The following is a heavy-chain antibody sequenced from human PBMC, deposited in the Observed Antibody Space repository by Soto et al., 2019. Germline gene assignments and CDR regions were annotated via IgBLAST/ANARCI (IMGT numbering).Heavy chain of an antibody. CDR2: IIPIFGTA. CDR1: GGTFSSYA. CDR3: ARGFTNMSLWFGELSDLFAP. Sequence: SVKVSCKASGGTFSSYAISWVRQAPGQGLEWMGGIIPIFGTANYAQKFQGRVTITADESTSTAYMELSRLRSEDTAVYYCARGFTNMSLWFGELSDLFAPWGQGTLVTVSS. J-gene: IGHJ5*02. V-gene: IGHV1-69*13. D-gene: IGHD3-10*01.